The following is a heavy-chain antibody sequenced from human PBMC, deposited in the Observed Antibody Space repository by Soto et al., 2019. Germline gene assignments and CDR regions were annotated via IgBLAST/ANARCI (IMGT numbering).Heavy chain of an antibody. Sequence: GSLRLSCGASGFTFGDYYIIWIRQAPGKGLEWISYISNSGSTKNYADSVRGRFTISRDNAKNSLYLQMNSLRAEDTAVYYCARGGTAKFTYWGQGALVTVSS. D-gene: IGHD2-21*02. CDR1: GFTFGDYY. V-gene: IGHV3-11*01. J-gene: IGHJ4*02. CDR3: ARGGTAKFTY. CDR2: ISNSGSTK.